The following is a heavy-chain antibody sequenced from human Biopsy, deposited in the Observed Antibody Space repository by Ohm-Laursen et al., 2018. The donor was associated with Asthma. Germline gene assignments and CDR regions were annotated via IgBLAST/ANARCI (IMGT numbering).Heavy chain of an antibody. CDR1: YGSLTSGGYY. Sequence: TLSLTCTVSYGSLTSGGYYWTWIRQHPGKGLEWNGFIYYSGNTYYNPSLKSRVSISIDTSKNQFSLKLSSVTAADTAVYYCARAQDYYDSRGYYRSFDYWGQGTLVTVSS. J-gene: IGHJ4*02. CDR2: IYYSGNT. V-gene: IGHV4-31*03. CDR3: ARAQDYYDSRGYYRSFDY. D-gene: IGHD3-22*01.